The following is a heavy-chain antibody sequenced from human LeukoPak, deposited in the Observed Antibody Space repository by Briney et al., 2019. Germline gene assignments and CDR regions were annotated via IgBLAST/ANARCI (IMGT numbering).Heavy chain of an antibody. CDR3: ARDATSSNFDY. J-gene: IGHJ4*02. V-gene: IGHV3-48*03. CDR2: ISSCGGTK. D-gene: IGHD2-2*01. CDR1: GFSFSNYE. Sequence: GGSLRLSCAASGFSFSNYELNWLRQAPGEGLEWVSNISSCGGTKHYADSVKGRFTISRDNATNPLDLQMHRLRDEDTAVYYCARDATSSNFDYWGQGTLVTVSS.